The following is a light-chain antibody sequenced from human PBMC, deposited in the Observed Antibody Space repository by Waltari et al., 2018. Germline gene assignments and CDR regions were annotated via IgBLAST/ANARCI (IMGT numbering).Light chain of an antibody. V-gene: IGKV3-15*01. CDR1: QSVSSN. CDR2: GAS. CDR3: QQFPWT. J-gene: IGKJ1*01. Sequence: EIVMTQSPATLSVSPGERATLSCRASQSVSSNLAWYQQKPGQAPRLLIYGASTRATGITARFSGSWSGTEFTLTISSLQSEDFAVYYCQQFPWTFGQGTKVEIK.